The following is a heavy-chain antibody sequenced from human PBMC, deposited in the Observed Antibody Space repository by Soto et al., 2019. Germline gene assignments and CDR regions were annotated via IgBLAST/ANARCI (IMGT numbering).Heavy chain of an antibody. CDR2: INSDGSDT. CDR1: GFSLSTYW. Sequence: EVQLVESGGGLVQPGGSLRLSCAASGFSLSTYWMVWVRQVPGKGLVFVSRINSDGSDTTYADSVKGRFTISRDNAKNTVYLQANSLTAEDTAMYYCTTELGSSWYSFDYWGQGTLVTVSS. J-gene: IGHJ4*02. V-gene: IGHV3-74*01. CDR3: TTELGSSWYSFDY. D-gene: IGHD6-13*01.